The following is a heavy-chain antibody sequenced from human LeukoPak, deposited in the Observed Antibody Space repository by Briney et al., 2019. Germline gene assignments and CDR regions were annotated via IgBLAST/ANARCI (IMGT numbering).Heavy chain of an antibody. V-gene: IGHV1-2*02. Sequence: GASVKVSCKASGYTFTGYYMHWVRQAPGQGLEWMGWINPNSGGTNYAQKFQGRVTMTRDMSTTTVYMEVRGLRSDDTAMYYCARDVGITVADSFDPWGQGTLVTVSS. CDR3: ARDVGITVADSFDP. CDR1: GYTFTGYY. CDR2: INPNSGGT. D-gene: IGHD6-13*01. J-gene: IGHJ5*02.